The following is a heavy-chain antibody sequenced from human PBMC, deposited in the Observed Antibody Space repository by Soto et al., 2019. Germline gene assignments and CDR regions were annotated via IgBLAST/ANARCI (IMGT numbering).Heavy chain of an antibody. J-gene: IGHJ3*02. Sequence: PGESLSLACAASGFTLSNSIINWVRQAPGQGLEWVSSISRSSDILYYADSVKGRFTISRDTATNSLYLQMNSLRAEDTAVYYCATSTWYAFDIWGQGTMVTVSS. CDR3: ATSTWYAFDI. CDR1: GFTLSNSI. V-gene: IGHV3-21*01. CDR2: ISRSSDIL. D-gene: IGHD6-13*01.